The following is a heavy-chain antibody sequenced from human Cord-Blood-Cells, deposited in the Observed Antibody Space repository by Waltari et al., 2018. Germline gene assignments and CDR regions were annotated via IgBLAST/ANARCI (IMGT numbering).Heavy chain of an antibody. CDR2: IIPILGIA. V-gene: IGHV1-69*09. J-gene: IGHJ2*01. Sequence: QVQLVQSGAEVKKPGSSVKVSCQASGGTFSSYAITWVRQAPGQGLEWMGRIIPILGIANYAQKCQGRVTITADKSTSTAYMELSSLRSEDTAVYYCARLGDWYFDLWGRGTLVTVSS. CDR3: ARLGDWYFDL. D-gene: IGHD3-10*01. CDR1: GGTFSSYA.